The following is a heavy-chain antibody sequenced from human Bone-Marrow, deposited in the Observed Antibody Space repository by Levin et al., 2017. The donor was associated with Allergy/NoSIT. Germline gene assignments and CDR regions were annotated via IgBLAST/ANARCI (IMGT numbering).Heavy chain of an antibody. CDR3: RVVPAAISLRVASFDP. CDR2: ITSNAYGGTT. Sequence: PGGSLRLSCKTSGLTFGDFGVSWFRQAPGKGLEWVGFITSNAYGGTTEYAASVKCRFTLSRDESESTSYVHINSLKAEDTGVYYGRVVPAAISLRVASFDPWGQGTLVTVSS. D-gene: IGHD2-2*01. V-gene: IGHV3-49*03. CDR1: GLTFGDFG. J-gene: IGHJ5*02.